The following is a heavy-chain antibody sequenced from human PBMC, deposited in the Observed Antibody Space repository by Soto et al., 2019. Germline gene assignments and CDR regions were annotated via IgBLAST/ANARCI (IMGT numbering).Heavy chain of an antibody. J-gene: IGHJ2*01. V-gene: IGHV3-30-3*01. Sequence: GGSLRLSCAVSGFTLSSYDLHWVRQSPGKGLEWVAVILYDGSNKYYAASVKGRFTISRDKSKNTLYLQMNSLRIEDTAVYYCARVTVVPAAIPHELRNWYFDLWGRGTLVTVSS. CDR2: ILYDGSNK. D-gene: IGHD2-2*02. CDR3: ARVTVVPAAIPHELRNWYFDL. CDR1: GFTLSSYD.